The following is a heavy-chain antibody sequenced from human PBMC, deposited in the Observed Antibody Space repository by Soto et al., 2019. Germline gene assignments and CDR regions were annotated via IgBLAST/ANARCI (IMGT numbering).Heavy chain of an antibody. D-gene: IGHD1-26*01. V-gene: IGHV4-28*01. Sequence: QVQLQESGPGLVKPSDTLSLTCAVSGYSISSSNWWGWFRQPPGKGLEWIGYIYYSGTTYYNPSLKSRVTMSVDTSKNPSSLKLTSVTAVDTAVYYCARREIQGPIDYWGQGPLVTASS. CDR2: IYYSGTT. CDR1: GYSISSSNW. J-gene: IGHJ4*02. CDR3: ARREIQGPIDY.